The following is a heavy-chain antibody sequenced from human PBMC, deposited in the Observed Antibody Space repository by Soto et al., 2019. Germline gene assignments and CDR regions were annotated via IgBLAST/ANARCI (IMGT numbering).Heavy chain of an antibody. CDR1: GGSISSSSYY. J-gene: IGHJ5*02. CDR3: ARLGGEDPTPVRVVARLDP. CDR2: IYYSGST. Sequence: QLQLQESGPGLVKPSETLSLTCTVSGGSISSSSYYWGWIRQPPGKGLEWIGSIYYSGSTYYNPSLKSRVTISVDTSKNQFSLKLSSVTAADTAVYYCARLGGEDPTPVRVVARLDPWGQGTLVTVSS. V-gene: IGHV4-39*01. D-gene: IGHD3-22*01.